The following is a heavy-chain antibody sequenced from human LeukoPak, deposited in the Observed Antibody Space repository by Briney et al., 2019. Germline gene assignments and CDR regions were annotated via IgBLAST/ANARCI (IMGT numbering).Heavy chain of an antibody. CDR1: GFSFSDST. D-gene: IGHD3-16*01. J-gene: IGHJ1*01. CDR2: MKEDGSDE. Sequence: GGSLRLSCAASGFSFSDSTMSWVRQAAGKGLEWVAKMKEDGSDENYVDSVKGRFTISRDNARNSLHLQIKSLRAEDTAVYFCARGGAGGGYFPTWGQGILVIVSS. CDR3: ARGGAGGGYFPT. V-gene: IGHV3-7*03.